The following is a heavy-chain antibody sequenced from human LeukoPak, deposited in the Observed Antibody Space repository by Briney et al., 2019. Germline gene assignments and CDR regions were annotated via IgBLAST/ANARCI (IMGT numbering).Heavy chain of an antibody. Sequence: ASVKVSCKASEYTFTSYDINWVRQATGQGLEWMGWMNPNSGNTVYAQKFQGRVTMTRDTSISTAYMELSSLRSEDTAVYYCARHGSGSFPDYWGQGTLVTVSS. V-gene: IGHV1-8*01. CDR1: EYTFTSYD. CDR3: ARHGSGSFPDY. D-gene: IGHD3-10*01. J-gene: IGHJ4*02. CDR2: MNPNSGNT.